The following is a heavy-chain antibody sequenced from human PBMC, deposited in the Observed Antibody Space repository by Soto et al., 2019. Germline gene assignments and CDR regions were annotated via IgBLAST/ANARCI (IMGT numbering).Heavy chain of an antibody. CDR1: GGSISSSSYY. CDR3: SSYNFWRRYYSFHY. V-gene: IGHV4-39*07. CDR2: IYYSGST. D-gene: IGHD3-3*01. Sequence: PSETLSLTCTVSGGSISSSSYYWGWIRQPPGKGLEWIGSIYYSGSTYYNPSLKSRVTISVDTSKNQFSLKLSSVTAADTAVYYCSSYNFWRRYYSFHYSGQATLVTVSS. J-gene: IGHJ4*02.